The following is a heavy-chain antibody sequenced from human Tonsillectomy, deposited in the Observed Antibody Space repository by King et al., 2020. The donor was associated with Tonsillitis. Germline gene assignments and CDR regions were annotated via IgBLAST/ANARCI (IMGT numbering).Heavy chain of an antibody. CDR2: IYYTGST. D-gene: IGHD6-13*01. Sequence: QMQLQESGPGLVKPSETLSLTCTVSGGSISSTTYYWGWIRQPPGQGLEWIGSIYYTGSTHYSPSLKSRVTISADTSKNQFSLKLSSVTAADTAVYYCARRKGYSNSWSLDFWGQGTQVTVPS. CDR1: GGSISSTTYY. CDR3: ARRKGYSNSWSLDF. J-gene: IGHJ4*02. V-gene: IGHV4-39*01.